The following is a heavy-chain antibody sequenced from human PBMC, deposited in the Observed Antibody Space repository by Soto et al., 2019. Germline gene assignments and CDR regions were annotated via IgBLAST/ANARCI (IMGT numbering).Heavy chain of an antibody. Sequence: GESLKISCKGSGYTFTRNLIGWVRQMPGKGLEWMGIIFPIDSDTRYSPSSQGQVTISADNSISTAYLQWSSLKASDTAIYYCATPGGRDFNAFDVWGQGTMVTVSS. J-gene: IGHJ3*01. CDR2: IFPIDSDT. D-gene: IGHD2-21*02. V-gene: IGHV5-51*01. CDR1: GYTFTRNL. CDR3: ATPGGRDFNAFDV.